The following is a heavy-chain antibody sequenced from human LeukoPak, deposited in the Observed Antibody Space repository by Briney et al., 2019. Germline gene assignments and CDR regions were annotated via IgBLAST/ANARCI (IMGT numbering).Heavy chain of an antibody. D-gene: IGHD3-10*01. CDR3: ARAARITMVRGGPLYYFDY. V-gene: IGHV1-46*01. J-gene: IGHJ4*02. Sequence: ASVKVSCKASGYTFTSYYMHWVRQAPGQGLEWMGIINPSGGSTSYAQKFQGRVTMTRNTSISTAYMELSSLRSEDTAVYYCARAARITMVRGGPLYYFDYWGQGTLVTVSS. CDR1: GYTFTSYY. CDR2: INPSGGST.